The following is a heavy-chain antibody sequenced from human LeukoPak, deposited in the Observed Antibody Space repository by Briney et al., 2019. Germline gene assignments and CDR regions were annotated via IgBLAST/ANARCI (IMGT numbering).Heavy chain of an antibody. CDR1: GYHFTTFW. CDR3: ASFHISGKSYNGLHY. D-gene: IGHD2-21*01. V-gene: IGHV5-51*01. J-gene: IGHJ4*02. Sequence: GESPKTPCKGSGYHFTTFWIGWERQMPGKGREWMWIVYPGESDTRYRPPFQGNVTISAHKSNHRVYLHWSRLKASDTAMYYCASFHISGKSYNGLHYWGQGTLVTVSS. CDR2: VYPGESDT.